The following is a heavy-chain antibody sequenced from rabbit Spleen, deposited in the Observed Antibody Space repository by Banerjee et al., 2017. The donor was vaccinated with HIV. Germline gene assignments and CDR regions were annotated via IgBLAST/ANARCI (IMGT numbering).Heavy chain of an antibody. Sequence: QSLEESGGDLVKPGASLTLTCTASGFSFSAGYYMCWVRQAPGKGLEWIGYIDPVFGITYYATWVNGRFTISKTSSTTVTLQMTSLTAADTATYFCARWDNYGYNGAALWGPGTLVTVS. CDR1: GFSFSAGYY. V-gene: IGHV1S40*01. CDR3: ARWDNYGYNGAAL. J-gene: IGHJ4*01. D-gene: IGHD6-1*01. CDR2: IDPVFGIT.